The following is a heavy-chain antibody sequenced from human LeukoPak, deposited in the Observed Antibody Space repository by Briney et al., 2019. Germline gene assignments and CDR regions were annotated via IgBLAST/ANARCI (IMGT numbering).Heavy chain of an antibody. J-gene: IGHJ4*02. CDR3: AKKGLPDY. Sequence: GGSLRLSCAASGFTFSSYSMNWVRQAPGKGLEWVANIKQDGSEIYYVDSVKGRFTISRDNTKNSLYLQMNSLRAEDTAVYYCAKKGLPDYWGQGTLVTVS. CDR1: GFTFSSYS. CDR2: IKQDGSEI. V-gene: IGHV3-7*01.